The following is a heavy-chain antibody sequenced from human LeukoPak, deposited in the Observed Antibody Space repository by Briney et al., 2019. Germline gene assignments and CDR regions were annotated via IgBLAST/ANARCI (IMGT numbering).Heavy chain of an antibody. J-gene: IGHJ5*02. V-gene: IGHV4-61*02. CDR1: GGSISSGSYY. Sequence: SETLSLTCTVSGGSISSGSYYWSWIRQPAGKGLEWIGRIYNSGSTNYNPSLKSRVTISVDTSKNPFSLKLSSVTAADTAVYYCARDHSKYYDFWSGYFTWFYAWGQGTLVTVSS. CDR2: IYNSGST. CDR3: ARDHSKYYDFWSGYFTWFYA. D-gene: IGHD3-3*01.